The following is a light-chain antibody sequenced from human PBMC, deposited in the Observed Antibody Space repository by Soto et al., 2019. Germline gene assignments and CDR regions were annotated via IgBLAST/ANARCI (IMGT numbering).Light chain of an antibody. CDR3: SSYTSTSLGV. J-gene: IGLJ3*02. CDR1: SSGVGSYDY. Sequence: QSALTQSASGSGSPGQSITISCTGTSSGVGSYDYVSWYQHHPGKAPKLLIYEVNNRPSGVSNRFSGSKSGNTASLTISGLQAEHEAAYYCSSYTSTSLGVFGGGTQLTVL. CDR2: EVN. V-gene: IGLV2-14*01.